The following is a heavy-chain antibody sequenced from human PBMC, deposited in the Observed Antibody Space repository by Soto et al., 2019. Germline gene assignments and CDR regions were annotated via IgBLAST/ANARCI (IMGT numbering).Heavy chain of an antibody. J-gene: IGHJ6*02. CDR2: INSDGSST. CDR1: GFTFSSYW. Sequence: GGSLRLSCAASGFTFSSYWMHWVRQAPGKGLVWVSRINSDGSSTSYADSVKGRFTISRDNAKNTLYLQMNSLRAEDTAVYYWASVRLTYQLGGTYYYYGRDVWGQGTRVPVSS. CDR3: ASVRLTYQLGGTYYYYGRDV. V-gene: IGHV3-74*01. D-gene: IGHD3-16*01.